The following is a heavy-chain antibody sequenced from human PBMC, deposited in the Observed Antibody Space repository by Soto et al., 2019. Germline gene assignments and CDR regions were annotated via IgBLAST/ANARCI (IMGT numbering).Heavy chain of an antibody. CDR3: ARPASGGSRDAFDV. Sequence: PGESLKISCKASGYKFTTFWLNRVRQTPGKGLEWLGRIDPTDSFTNYSPPFEGHVTISVDRSISTAYLQWNSLQAPDTAIYYCARPASGGSRDAFDVWGQGTTVTVSS. V-gene: IGHV5-10-1*01. CDR1: GYKFTTFW. D-gene: IGHD2-15*01. CDR2: IDPTDSFT. J-gene: IGHJ3*01.